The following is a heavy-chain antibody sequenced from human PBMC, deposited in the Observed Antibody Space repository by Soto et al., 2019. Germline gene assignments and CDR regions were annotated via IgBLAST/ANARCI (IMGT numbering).Heavy chain of an antibody. J-gene: IGHJ4*02. D-gene: IGHD6-19*01. CDR3: ASQPSSGWYYFDY. V-gene: IGHV3-30-3*01. CDR2: ISYDGSNK. Sequence: GGSLRLSCAASGFTFISYAMHWVLQAPGKGLEWVTVISYDGSNKYYADSVKGRFTISRDNSKNTLYLQMNSLRAEDTAVYYCASQPSSGWYYFDYWGQGTLVTVSS. CDR1: GFTFISYA.